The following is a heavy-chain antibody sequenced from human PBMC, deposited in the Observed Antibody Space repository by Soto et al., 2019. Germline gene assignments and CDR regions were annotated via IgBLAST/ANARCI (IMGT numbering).Heavy chain of an antibody. CDR1: GFTFSGYA. CDR3: GKERRGSGWSVCNF. Sequence: VQLLECGGGLVQPGGSLRLSCAASGFTFSGYAMNWVCQAPGKGLEWVPDISGNGASARYADSVKGRFTISRDKSKNTLYLQMSSLRVDDTAVYYCGKERRGSGWSVCNFWGQGTLVTVSS. V-gene: IGHV3-23*01. CDR2: ISGNGASA. D-gene: IGHD6-19*01. J-gene: IGHJ4*02.